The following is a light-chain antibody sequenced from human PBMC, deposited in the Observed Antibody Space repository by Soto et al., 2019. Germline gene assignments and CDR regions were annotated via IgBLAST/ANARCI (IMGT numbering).Light chain of an antibody. Sequence: EIQMSQSPSSLSASVGDGVNITCRASQSISSYVSWYQQKPGKAPKLLIYAASRLQSGVPSRFSGSRSGTDFTLTISSLQPEDFATYYCQQSYSRVTFGQGTKVDIK. CDR3: QQSYSRVT. V-gene: IGKV1-39*01. CDR2: AAS. CDR1: QSISSY. J-gene: IGKJ1*01.